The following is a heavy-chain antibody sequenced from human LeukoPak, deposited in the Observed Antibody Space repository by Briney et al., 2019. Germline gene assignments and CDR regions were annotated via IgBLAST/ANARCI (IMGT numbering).Heavy chain of an antibody. Sequence: PGGSLRLSCAASGFTFSSYAMSWVRQAPGKGLVWVSRISSDGSHTFHADSVKGRFAMSRDNAKNTLYLQMNSLRVEDTAVYYCGRITGAYNLVDYWGQGTLVTVSS. CDR2: ISSDGSHT. V-gene: IGHV3-74*01. J-gene: IGHJ4*02. D-gene: IGHD1-14*01. CDR3: GRITGAYNLVDY. CDR1: GFTFSSYA.